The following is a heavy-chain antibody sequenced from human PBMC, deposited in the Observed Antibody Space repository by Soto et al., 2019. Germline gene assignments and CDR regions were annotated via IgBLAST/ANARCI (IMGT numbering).Heavy chain of an antibody. V-gene: IGHV4-30-2*01. Sequence: QMHLQESGSGLVKPSQTLSLTCAVSGGSLSSSAYSWSWIRQPPGKGLEWIGFIYQSGSTYYNPSFKSRVSMSLDRSKNQFSLKLSSVTAADTAVYYCARELLFYDSDGFSWDDAFDIWGQGTMVTVSS. J-gene: IGHJ3*02. CDR3: ARELLFYDSDGFSWDDAFDI. CDR2: IYQSGST. CDR1: GGSLSSSAYS. D-gene: IGHD3-22*01.